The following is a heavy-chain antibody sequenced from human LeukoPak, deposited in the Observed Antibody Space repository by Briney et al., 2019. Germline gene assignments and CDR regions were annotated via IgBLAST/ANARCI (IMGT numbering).Heavy chain of an antibody. J-gene: IGHJ4*02. D-gene: IGHD6-13*01. Sequence: KPSETLSLTCTVSGGSISSYYWSWIRQPPGKGLEWIGYIYYSGSTNYNPSLKSRVTISADTSKNQFSLKLSSVTAADTAVYYCARGIAAAGDYFDYWGQGTLVTVSS. CDR1: GGSISSYY. CDR2: IYYSGST. V-gene: IGHV4-59*01. CDR3: ARGIAAAGDYFDY.